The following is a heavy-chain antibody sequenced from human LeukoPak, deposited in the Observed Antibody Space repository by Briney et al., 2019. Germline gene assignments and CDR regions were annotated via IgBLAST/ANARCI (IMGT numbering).Heavy chain of an antibody. CDR1: GESFSGYY. V-gene: IGHV4-34*01. CDR3: ARGWLAFDI. D-gene: IGHD3-22*01. J-gene: IGHJ3*02. CDR2: INHSGST. Sequence: SETLSLTCAVYGESFSGYYWSWIRHPPGKGLEWIGEINHSGSTNYNPSLKSRVTISVDTSKNQFSLKLSSVTAADTAVYYCARGWLAFDIWGQGTMVTVSS.